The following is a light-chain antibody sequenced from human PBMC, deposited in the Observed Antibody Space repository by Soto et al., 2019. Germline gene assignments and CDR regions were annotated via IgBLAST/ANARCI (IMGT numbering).Light chain of an antibody. V-gene: IGKV1-39*01. CDR2: AAS. CDR1: QSLSTY. CDR3: QQSYTTPIT. J-gene: IGKJ5*01. Sequence: DIQMTQSPSSLSAYVGDSVTITCRASQSLSTYLHWYQQKPGKAPKLLIYAASSLKSGVPSRFSGSGSGTDFTLTISSLQPEDFATYYCQQSYTTPITVGQGTGLEIK.